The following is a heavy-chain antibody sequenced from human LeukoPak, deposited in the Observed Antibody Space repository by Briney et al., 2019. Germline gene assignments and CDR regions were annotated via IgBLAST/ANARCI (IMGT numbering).Heavy chain of an antibody. CDR3: AELGITMIGGV. CDR2: ISSSSSSYI. J-gene: IGHJ6*04. CDR1: GFTFSSYS. V-gene: IGHV3-21*01. Sequence: GGSLRLSCAASGFTFSSYSMNWVRQAPGKGLEWVSSISSSSSSYIYYADSVKGRFTISRDNAKNSLYLQMNSLRAEDTAVYYCAELGITMIGGVWGKGTTVTVSS. D-gene: IGHD3-10*02.